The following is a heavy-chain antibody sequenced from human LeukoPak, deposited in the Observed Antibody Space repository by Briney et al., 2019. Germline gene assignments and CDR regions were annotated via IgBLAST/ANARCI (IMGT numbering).Heavy chain of an antibody. J-gene: IGHJ4*02. CDR1: GGSFSGYY. CDR2: INHSGST. V-gene: IGHV4-34*01. CDR3: ARGKWLRSSFDY. D-gene: IGHD5-12*01. Sequence: SETLSLTCAVYGGSFSGYYWSWIRQPPGKGLEWIGEINHSGSTNYNPSLKSRVTISVDTSKNQFSLKLSSVTAADTAVFYCARGKWLRSSFDYWGQGTLVTVSS.